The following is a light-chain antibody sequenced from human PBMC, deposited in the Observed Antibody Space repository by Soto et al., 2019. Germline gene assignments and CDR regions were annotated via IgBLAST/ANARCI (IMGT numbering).Light chain of an antibody. CDR2: KAS. J-gene: IGKJ4*01. Sequence: DIQMTQSPSTLSASVGDRATITCRASQSISRWLAWHQQKPGKAPKVLIYKASSLESGVPSRFSGSGSGTEFTLTISSLQADDFATYYCQQYNTYPLTFGGGTKVEIK. V-gene: IGKV1-5*03. CDR1: QSISRW. CDR3: QQYNTYPLT.